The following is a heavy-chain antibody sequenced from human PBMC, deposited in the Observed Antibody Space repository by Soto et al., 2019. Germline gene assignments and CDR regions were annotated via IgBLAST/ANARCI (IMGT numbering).Heavy chain of an antibody. D-gene: IGHD2-15*01. CDR3: AKDMRCSGGSCYSDFDY. Sequence: GGSLRLSCAASGFTFSSYAMNWVRQAPGKGLEWVSAISGSGGSTYYADSVKGRFTISRDNSKNTLYLQMKSLRAEDTAVYYCAKDMRCSGGSCYSDFDYWGQGTLVTVSS. CDR2: ISGSGGST. CDR1: GFTFSSYA. J-gene: IGHJ4*02. V-gene: IGHV3-23*01.